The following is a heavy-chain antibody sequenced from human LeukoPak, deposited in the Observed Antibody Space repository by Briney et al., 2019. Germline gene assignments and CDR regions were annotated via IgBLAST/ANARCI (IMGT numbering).Heavy chain of an antibody. D-gene: IGHD3-22*01. Sequence: ASVKVSCKASGYTFTSYDINWVRQATGQGLEWMGWMNPNSGNTGYAQKFQGRVTITRNTSISTAYMELSSLRSDDTAVYYCARIPRIMIIVITWGGDAFDIWGQGTMVTVSS. V-gene: IGHV1-8*03. CDR1: GYTFTSYD. CDR3: ARIPRIMIIVITWGGDAFDI. J-gene: IGHJ3*02. CDR2: MNPNSGNT.